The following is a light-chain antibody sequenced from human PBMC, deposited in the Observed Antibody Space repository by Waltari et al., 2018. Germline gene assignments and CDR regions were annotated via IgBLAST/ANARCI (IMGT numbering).Light chain of an antibody. J-gene: IGLJ3*02. CDR1: TNDLGSYNY. CDR2: DVT. Sequence: SALTQPRPVSGSPGQSVTLSCTGTTNDLGSYNYVSWYQQHPGKAPKLIILDVTKRPSGVPDRLSGSKSGNTASLTISGLRAEDEAEYYCCSYAGSYTWVFGGGTKLTVV. CDR3: CSYAGSYTWV. V-gene: IGLV2-11*01.